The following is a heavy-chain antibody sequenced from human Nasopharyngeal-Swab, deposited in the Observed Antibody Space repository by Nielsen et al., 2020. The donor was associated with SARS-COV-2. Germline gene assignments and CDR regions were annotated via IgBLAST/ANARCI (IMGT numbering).Heavy chain of an antibody. CDR3: ARTGYSFCFDAFDV. V-gene: IGHV3-21*01. CDR1: GFTLSSYS. D-gene: IGHD5-18*01. J-gene: IGHJ3*01. Sequence: GGSLRLSCAASGFTLSSYSMNWVRQAPGKGLEWVPSISSSSTYIYYADSVKGRFTISRDNAKNSLYLQMNSLRAEDTAVYYCARTGYSFCFDAFDVWGQGTMVTVSS. CDR2: ISSSSTYI.